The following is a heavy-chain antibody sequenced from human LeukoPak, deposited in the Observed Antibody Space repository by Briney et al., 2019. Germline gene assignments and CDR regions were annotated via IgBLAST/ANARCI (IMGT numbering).Heavy chain of an antibody. Sequence: GGSLRLSCAVSGLTFRNYWMHWVRQAPGKGLVWVSRINGDGGDISYADSVKGRFTISRDNAKNTLSLQMNSLTDDDTALYYCTGGFGHNWSPFENWGQGTLVTVSS. J-gene: IGHJ4*02. D-gene: IGHD1-1*01. V-gene: IGHV3-74*01. CDR3: TGGFGHNWSPFEN. CDR1: GLTFRNYW. CDR2: INGDGGDI.